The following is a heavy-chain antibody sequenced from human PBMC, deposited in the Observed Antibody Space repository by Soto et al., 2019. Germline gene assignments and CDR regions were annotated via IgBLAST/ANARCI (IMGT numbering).Heavy chain of an antibody. J-gene: IGHJ4*02. Sequence: QVQLVQSATEVKKPGASVKVSCKASGYTFSNYALHWVRQAPGQRLEWMGCNNAGNGDTRYSQKFQDRVTITRDTSASTVYMEVSSLRSEDTALYYCARGQDSGSWIIDHWGQGTLVTVSP. V-gene: IGHV1-3*01. CDR2: NNAGNGDT. CDR3: ARGQDSGSWIIDH. CDR1: GYTFSNYA. D-gene: IGHD6-13*01.